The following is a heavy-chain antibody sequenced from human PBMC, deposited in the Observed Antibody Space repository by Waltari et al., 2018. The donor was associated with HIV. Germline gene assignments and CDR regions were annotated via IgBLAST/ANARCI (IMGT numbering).Heavy chain of an antibody. D-gene: IGHD1-26*01. CDR2: MNTDGSDT. CDR3: ARDRYTGSSDFDY. CDR1: GFTFSSYG. V-gene: IGHV3-74*01. Sequence: EVQLVESGGGLVQPGGPLGLSCAAAGFTFSSYGMHWVRQAPGKGLVWVSRMNTDGSDTRYGDSVKGRFTISRDNAKNTLYLQMNSLRDEDTAMYYCARDRYTGSSDFDYWGQGTLVSVSS. J-gene: IGHJ4*02.